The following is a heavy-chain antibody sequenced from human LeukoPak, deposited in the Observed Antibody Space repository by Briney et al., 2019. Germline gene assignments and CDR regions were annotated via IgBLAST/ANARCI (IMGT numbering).Heavy chain of an antibody. Sequence: GGSLRLSCAASGFTVSSNYMSWVRQAPGKGLEWVSVIYSGGSTYYADSVKRRFTISRDNSKNTLYLQMNSLRAEDTAVYYCARGGYSGYGVAFDYWGQGTLVTVSS. J-gene: IGHJ4*02. CDR2: IYSGGST. D-gene: IGHD5-12*01. CDR3: ARGGYSGYGVAFDY. CDR1: GFTVSSNY. V-gene: IGHV3-66*01.